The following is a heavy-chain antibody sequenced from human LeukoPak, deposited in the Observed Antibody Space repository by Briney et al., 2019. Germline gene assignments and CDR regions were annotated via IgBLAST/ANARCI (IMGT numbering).Heavy chain of an antibody. J-gene: IGHJ4*02. D-gene: IGHD1-26*01. CDR3: ARDSGSYFD. CDR2: IWYDGSNK. V-gene: IGHV3-33*01. CDR1: GFTFSSYG. Sequence: GRSLRLSCAASGFTFSSYGMHWVRQAPGKGLEWVAVIWYDGSNKYYADSVKGRFTISRDNSKNSLYLQMNSLRAEDTAVYSCARDSGSYFDWGQGTLVTVSS.